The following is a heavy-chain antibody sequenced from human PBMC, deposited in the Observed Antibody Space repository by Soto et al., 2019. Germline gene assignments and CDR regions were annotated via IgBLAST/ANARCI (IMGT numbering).Heavy chain of an antibody. Sequence: LRLSCAASGFTFSSYAMHWVRQAPGKGLEWVAVISYDGSNKYYADSVKGRFTISRDNSKNTLYLQMNSLRAEDTAVYYCARSSKRVAVAGLFDYWGQGTLVTVSS. J-gene: IGHJ4*02. CDR3: ARSSKRVAVAGLFDY. V-gene: IGHV3-30-3*01. CDR2: ISYDGSNK. D-gene: IGHD6-19*01. CDR1: GFTFSSYA.